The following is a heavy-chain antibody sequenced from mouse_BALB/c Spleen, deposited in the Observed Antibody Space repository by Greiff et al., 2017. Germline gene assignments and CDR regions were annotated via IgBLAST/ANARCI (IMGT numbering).Heavy chain of an antibody. J-gene: IGHJ1*01. CDR1: GFTFSSYA. D-gene: IGHD1-1*01. V-gene: IGHV5-6-5*01. CDR2: ISSGGST. CDR3: ARNPHYYGSRIWYFDV. Sequence: EVQLVESGGGLVKPGGSLKLSCAASGFTFSSYAMSWVRQTPEKRLEWVASISSGGSTYYPDSVKGRFTISRDNARNILYLQMSSLRSEDTAMYYCARNPHYYGSRIWYFDVWGAGTTVTVSS.